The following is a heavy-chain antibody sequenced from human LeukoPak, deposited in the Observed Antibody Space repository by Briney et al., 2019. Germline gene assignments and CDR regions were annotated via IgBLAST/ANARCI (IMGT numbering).Heavy chain of an antibody. CDR1: GFTFDDYA. J-gene: IGHJ4*02. D-gene: IGHD5-18*01. Sequence: PGGSLRLSCAASGFTFDDYAMHWVRQAPGKGLEWVSGISWNSGSIGYADSVKGRFTISRDNAKNSLYLQMNSLRAEDTALYYCANDIGLFSAMGYFDYWGQGTLVTVSS. CDR3: ANDIGLFSAMGYFDY. CDR2: ISWNSGSI. V-gene: IGHV3-9*01.